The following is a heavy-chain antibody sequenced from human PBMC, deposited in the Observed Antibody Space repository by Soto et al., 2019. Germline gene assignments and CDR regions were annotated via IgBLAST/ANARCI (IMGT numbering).Heavy chain of an antibody. V-gene: IGHV1-69*01. CDR3: ARVGGAGLSSIADRPPGYYYGMDV. D-gene: IGHD6-6*01. CDR1: GGTFSSYA. Sequence: QVQLVQSGAEVKKPGSSVKVSCKASGGTFSSYAISWVRQAPGQGLEWMGGIIPIFGTANYAQKFQGRVTITADESTSTAYMELSSLRSEDTAVYYCARVGGAGLSSIADRPPGYYYGMDVWGQGTTVTVSS. CDR2: IIPIFGTA. J-gene: IGHJ6*02.